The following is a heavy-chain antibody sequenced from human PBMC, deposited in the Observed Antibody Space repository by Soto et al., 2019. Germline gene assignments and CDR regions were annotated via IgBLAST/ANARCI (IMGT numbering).Heavy chain of an antibody. CDR1: GGSISSSSYY. CDR2: IYYSGST. CDR3: ARGRDDYGDYDYYYYYMDV. Sequence: SETLSLTCSVSGGSISSSSYYWGWIRQPPGKGLEWIGSIYYSGSTYYNPSLKSRVTISVDTSKNQFSLKLSSVTAADTAVYYCARGRDDYGDYDYYYYYMDVWGKGTTVTVSS. V-gene: IGHV4-39*01. J-gene: IGHJ6*03. D-gene: IGHD4-17*01.